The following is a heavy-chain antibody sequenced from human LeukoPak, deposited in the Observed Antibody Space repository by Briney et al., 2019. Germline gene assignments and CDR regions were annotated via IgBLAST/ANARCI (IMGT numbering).Heavy chain of an antibody. J-gene: IGHJ2*01. D-gene: IGHD6-19*01. CDR2: ITGDGNGI. V-gene: IGHV3-74*01. Sequence: GGSLRLSCAASGFTFSSYWMHWVRQAPGKGLMWVSRITGDGNGISYADSVQDRFTISRDNAKKTLYLQMNSLRAEDTAVYYCARSEAVAWSFDLWGRGTLVTVSS. CDR3: ARSEAVAWSFDL. CDR1: GFTFSSYW.